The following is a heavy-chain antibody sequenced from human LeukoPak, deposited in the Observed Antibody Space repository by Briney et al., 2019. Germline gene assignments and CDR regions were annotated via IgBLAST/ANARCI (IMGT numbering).Heavy chain of an antibody. J-gene: IGHJ4*02. CDR2: IYYSGST. D-gene: IGHD3-22*01. V-gene: IGHV4-59*01. CDR3: ARGRFDSSGYCHFDY. Sequence: PSETLSLTCTVSGGSISSYYWSWIRQPPGKGLEWIGYIYYSGSTNYNPSLKSRVTISVDTSKNQFSLKLSSVTAADTAVYYCARGRFDSSGYCHFDYWGQGTLVTVSS. CDR1: GGSISSYY.